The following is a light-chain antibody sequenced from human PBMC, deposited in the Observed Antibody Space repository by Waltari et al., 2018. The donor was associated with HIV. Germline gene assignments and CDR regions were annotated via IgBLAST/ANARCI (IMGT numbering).Light chain of an antibody. CDR1: SSNIGDGYD. CDR3: QSYDSSLSGYNYV. Sequence: QSVLTQPPSVSGAPGQRVTIPCTGSSSNIGDGYDVHWYQQLPGTAPKILIYGNSKRPSGVPDRFSGFKSGTSAALAITGLQAEDEADYYCQSYDSSLSGYNYVFGTGTKVTVL. V-gene: IGLV1-40*01. J-gene: IGLJ1*01. CDR2: GNS.